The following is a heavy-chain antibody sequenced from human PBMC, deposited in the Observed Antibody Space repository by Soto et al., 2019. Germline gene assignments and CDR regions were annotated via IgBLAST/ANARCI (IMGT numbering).Heavy chain of an antibody. V-gene: IGHV3-74*01. J-gene: IGHJ4*02. CDR1: GFTFSSYW. CDR2: INSDGSST. Sequence: EVQLVESGGGLVQPGGSLRLSCAASGFTFSSYWMHWVRQAPGKGLVWVSRINSDGSSTSYADSVKGRFTISRDKAKNTLDLQMNSLRAEDTAVYYCARPRPYCGGDCPDSWGQGTLVTVSS. D-gene: IGHD2-21*02. CDR3: ARPRPYCGGDCPDS.